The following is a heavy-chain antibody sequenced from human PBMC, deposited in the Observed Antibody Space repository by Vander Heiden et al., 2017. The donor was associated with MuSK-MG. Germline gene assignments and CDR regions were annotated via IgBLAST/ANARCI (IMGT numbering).Heavy chain of an antibody. CDR3: ARLEPRNAFDI. CDR1: GYSISSGYY. Sequence: QVQLQESGPGLVKPSETLSLTCAVSGYSISSGYYWGWIRQPPGKGLEWIGSIYHSGSTYYNPSLKSRVTISVDTSKNQFSLKLSSVTAADTAVYYCARLEPRNAFDIWGQGTMVTVSS. CDR2: IYHSGST. V-gene: IGHV4-38-2*01. J-gene: IGHJ3*02.